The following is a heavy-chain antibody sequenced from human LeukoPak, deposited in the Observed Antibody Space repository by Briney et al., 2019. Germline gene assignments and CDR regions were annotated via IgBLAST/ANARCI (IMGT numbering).Heavy chain of an antibody. CDR1: GGSISSYY. J-gene: IGHJ4*02. Sequence: PSETLSLTCTVSGGSISSYYWSWIRQPPGKGLEWIGYIYYSGSTYYNPSLKSRVTISVDTSKNQFSLKLSSVTAADTAVYYCARCIQKVTAIPKYYFDYWGQGTLVTVSS. CDR2: IYYSGST. V-gene: IGHV4-59*06. D-gene: IGHD2-21*02. CDR3: ARCIQKVTAIPKYYFDY.